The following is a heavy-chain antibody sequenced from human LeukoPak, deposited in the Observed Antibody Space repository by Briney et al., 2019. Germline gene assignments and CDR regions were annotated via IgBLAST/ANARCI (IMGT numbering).Heavy chain of an antibody. J-gene: IGHJ4*02. CDR2: INHSGTT. CDR1: GGSFSAYY. V-gene: IGHV4-34*01. Sequence: SETLSLTCAVYGGSFSAYYWTWIRQPPGKGLEWIGEINHSGTTNYSPSLKRRVTMSVDTSKSQVSLKVSSVTAADTAVCYCVRRAFGPRFQLFYDKRYYFDYWGQGTLATVSS. D-gene: IGHD3-3*01. CDR3: VRRAFGPRFQLFYDKRYYFDY.